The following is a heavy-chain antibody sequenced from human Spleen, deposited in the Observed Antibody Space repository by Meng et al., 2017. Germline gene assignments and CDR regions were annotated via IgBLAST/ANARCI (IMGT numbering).Heavy chain of an antibody. Sequence: GESLKISCAASGFTYSSYWMRWVRQGLGKGLEWVANIKQDGNAKYYVDSVKGRFTISRDNAKNSLYLQMNNLTAEDTAVYYVASEYSSSSAAGAFVYWGQGTLVTVSS. V-gene: IGHV3-7*01. CDR1: GFTYSSYW. CDR2: IKQDGNAK. CDR3: ASEYSSSSAAGAFVY. D-gene: IGHD6-6*01. J-gene: IGHJ4*02.